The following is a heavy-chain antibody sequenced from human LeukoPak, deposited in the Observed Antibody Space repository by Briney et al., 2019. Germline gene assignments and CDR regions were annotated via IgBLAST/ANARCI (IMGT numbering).Heavy chain of an antibody. J-gene: IGHJ6*03. CDR1: GGSISSSSYY. Sequence: SETLSLTCTVSGGSISSSSYYWGWIRQPPGKGLEWIGSIYYSGSTYYNPSLKSRVTISVDTSKNQFSLKLSSVTAADTAVYYCARLDSSWYYYYYMDVWGKGTTVTVSS. V-gene: IGHV4-39*01. CDR3: ARLDSSWYYYYYMDV. CDR2: IYYSGST. D-gene: IGHD6-13*01.